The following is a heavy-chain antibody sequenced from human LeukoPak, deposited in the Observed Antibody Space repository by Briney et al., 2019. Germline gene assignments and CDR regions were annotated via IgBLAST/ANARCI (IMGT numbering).Heavy chain of an antibody. CDR2: VNTDGSGT. CDR1: GFTFGTYW. D-gene: IGHD2-2*01. Sequence: GGSLRLSCAASGFTFGTYWMYWVRQTPGKGLVWVARVNTDGSGTTYADSVKGRFTISRDNAKNTLYLQMNSLRDEDTAVYLCARGLAVVPAGVPDYWGQGTLVTVSS. V-gene: IGHV3-74*01. CDR3: ARGLAVVPAGVPDY. J-gene: IGHJ4*02.